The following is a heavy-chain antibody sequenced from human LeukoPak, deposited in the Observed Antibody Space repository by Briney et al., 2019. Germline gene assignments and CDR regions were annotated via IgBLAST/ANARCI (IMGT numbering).Heavy chain of an antibody. V-gene: IGHV4-30-4*08. J-gene: IGHJ4*02. D-gene: IGHD2-2*01. CDR2: IYYSGST. CDR1: GGSISSGDYY. CDR3: ARGTPIPAALLTFDY. Sequence: PSQTLSLTCTVSGGSISSGDYYWSWIRQPPGKGLEWIGYIYYSGSTYYNPSLKSRVTISVDTSKNQFSLKLSSVTAADTAVYYCARGTPIPAALLTFDYWGQGTLVTVSS.